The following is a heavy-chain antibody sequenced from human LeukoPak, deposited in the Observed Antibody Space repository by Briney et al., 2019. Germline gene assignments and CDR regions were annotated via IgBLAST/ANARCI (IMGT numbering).Heavy chain of an antibody. V-gene: IGHV4-39*07. CDR1: GGSISSSSYY. CDR2: IYYSGST. CDR3: ARRGYSYGRGEGWFDP. D-gene: IGHD5-18*01. J-gene: IGHJ5*02. Sequence: SETLSLTCTVPGGSISSSSYYWGWIRQPPGKGLEWIGSIYYSGSTYYNPSLKSRVTISVDTSKNQFSLKLSSVTAADTAVYYCARRGYSYGRGEGWFDPWGQGTLVTVSS.